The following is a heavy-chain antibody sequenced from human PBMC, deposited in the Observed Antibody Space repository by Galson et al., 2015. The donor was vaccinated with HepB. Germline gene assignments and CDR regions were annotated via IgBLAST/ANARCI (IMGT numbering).Heavy chain of an antibody. Sequence: SLRLSCAASGFTFIGFAMSWVRQAPGKGLDWVSVISGSGDRYWDAASEKGLIIFTRDTSKNSVYLQMNNLRAEDTAIYYCAKDDYDTSCSLYGHWGQGTLVTASS. CDR1: GFTFIGFA. V-gene: IGHV3-23*01. CDR2: ISGSGDRY. CDR3: AKDDYDTSCSLYGH. D-gene: IGHD3-22*01. J-gene: IGHJ4*02.